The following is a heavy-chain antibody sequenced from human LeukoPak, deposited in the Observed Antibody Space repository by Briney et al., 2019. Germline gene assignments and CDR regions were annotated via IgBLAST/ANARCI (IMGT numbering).Heavy chain of an antibody. J-gene: IGHJ6*02. CDR1: GGSISSGGYY. V-gene: IGHV4-31*03. CDR3: ARGAGLGLYYYYGMDV. CDR2: IYYSGST. Sequence: SETLSLTCTVSGGSISSGGYYWSWIRQHPGKGLEWIGYIYYSGSTYYNPSLKSRVTISVDTSKNQFSLKLSSVTAADTAVYYCARGAGLGLYYYYGMDVWGQGTTVTVSS. D-gene: IGHD3-16*01.